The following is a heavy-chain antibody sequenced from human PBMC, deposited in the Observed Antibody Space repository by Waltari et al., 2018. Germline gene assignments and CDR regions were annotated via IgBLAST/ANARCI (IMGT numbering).Heavy chain of an antibody. J-gene: IGHJ6*03. CDR3: AKSIRAVRGVTPGQYYYYYMDV. CDR1: GFTFSSCG. D-gene: IGHD3-10*01. CDR2: IWYDGSNK. Sequence: QVQLVESGGGVVQPGRSLRLSCAASGFTFSSCGMHWVRKAPGKGLEWVAVIWYDGSNKYYADSVKGRFTISRDNSKNTLYLQMNSLRAEDTAMYYCAKSIRAVRGVTPGQYYYYYMDVWGKGTTVTVSS. V-gene: IGHV3-30*18.